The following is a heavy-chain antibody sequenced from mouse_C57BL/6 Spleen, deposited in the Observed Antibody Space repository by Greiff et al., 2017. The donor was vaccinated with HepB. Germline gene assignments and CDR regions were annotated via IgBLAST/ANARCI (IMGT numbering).Heavy chain of an antibody. CDR1: GYTFTDYN. CDR3: ARRGVYDGYRYYFDY. D-gene: IGHD2-3*01. Sequence: EVQLQQSGPELVKPGASVKMSCKASGYTFTDYNMHWVKQSHGKSLEWIGYINPNNGGTSYNQKFKGKGTLTVNKSSSTAYMELRSLTSEDSAVYYCARRGVYDGYRYYFDYWGQGTTLTVSS. CDR2: INPNNGGT. J-gene: IGHJ2*01. V-gene: IGHV1-22*01.